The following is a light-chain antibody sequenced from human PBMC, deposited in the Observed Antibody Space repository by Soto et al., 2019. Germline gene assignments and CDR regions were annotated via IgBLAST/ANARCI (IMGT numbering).Light chain of an antibody. CDR2: TAS. J-gene: IGKJ5*01. CDR3: QQGYSSHIT. CDR1: QSMGSY. V-gene: IGKV1-39*01. Sequence: DIQMTQSPSSLSASVGDRVTISCRASQSMGSYLNWYQQNPGKAPKLLIYTASTLQSGVPSRFSGSGSGTEFTLSINSVQPEDFVTYYCQQGYSSHITFGQGTRLEIK.